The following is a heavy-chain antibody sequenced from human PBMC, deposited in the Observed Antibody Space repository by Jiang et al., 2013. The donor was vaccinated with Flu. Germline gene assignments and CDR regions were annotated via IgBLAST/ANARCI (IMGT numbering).Heavy chain of an antibody. Sequence: KKPGESLKISCKGSGYSFTSYWIGWVRQMPGKGLEWMGIIYPGDSDTRYSPSFQGQVTISADKSISTAYLQWSSLKASDTAMYYCARASIPYSSGWYWVYWGQGTLVTVSS. D-gene: IGHD6-19*01. CDR3: ARASIPYSSGWYWVY. V-gene: IGHV5-51*01. J-gene: IGHJ4*02. CDR2: IYPGDSDT. CDR1: GYSFTSYW.